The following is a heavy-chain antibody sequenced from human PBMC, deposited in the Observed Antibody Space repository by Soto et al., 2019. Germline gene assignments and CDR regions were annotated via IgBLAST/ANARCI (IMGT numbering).Heavy chain of an antibody. CDR3: AGGISHWAYFYYMDV. CDR2: IYYSGST. D-gene: IGHD2-21*01. CDR1: GGSISSYY. V-gene: IGHV4-59*01. J-gene: IGHJ6*03. Sequence: SETLSLTCTVSGGSISSYYWSWIRQPPGKGLEWIGYIYYSGSTNYNPSLKSRVTISVDTSKNQFSLKLSSVTAADTAVYYCAGGISHWAYFYYMDVWHRATTVTVSS.